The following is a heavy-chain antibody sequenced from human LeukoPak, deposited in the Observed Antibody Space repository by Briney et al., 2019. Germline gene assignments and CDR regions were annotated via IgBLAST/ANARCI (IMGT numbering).Heavy chain of an antibody. V-gene: IGHV4-30-2*01. CDR3: ARTMIVVVHDAFDI. CDR1: GGSISSGGYY. CDR2: IYHSGST. D-gene: IGHD3-22*01. Sequence: SETLSLTCTVSGGSISSGGYYWSWIRQPPGKGLEWIGYIYHSGSTYYNPSLKSRVTISVDRSKNQFSLKLSSVTAADTAVYYCARTMIVVVHDAFDIWGQGTMVTVSS. J-gene: IGHJ3*02.